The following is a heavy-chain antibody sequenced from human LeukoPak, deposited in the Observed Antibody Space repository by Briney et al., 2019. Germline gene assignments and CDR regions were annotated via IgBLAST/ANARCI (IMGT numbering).Heavy chain of an antibody. CDR3: AKDLSSGSRRAY. D-gene: IGHD6-19*01. CDR1: GFSFDDYG. Sequence: GGSLRLSCAASGFSFDDYGMSWVRQAPGKGLEWVSGIRNGGSTGYADSVKGRFTISRDNAKNSLYLQMNSLRAEDTGVYYCAKDLSSGSRRAYWGQGTLVTVSS. CDR2: IRNGGST. V-gene: IGHV3-20*04. J-gene: IGHJ4*02.